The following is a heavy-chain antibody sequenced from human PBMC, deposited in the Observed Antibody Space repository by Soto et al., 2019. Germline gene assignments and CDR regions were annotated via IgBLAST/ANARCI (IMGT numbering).Heavy chain of an antibody. CDR2: IYYSGST. V-gene: IGHV4-59*01. J-gene: IGHJ4*02. Sequence: SETLSLTCTVSGGSISSYYWSWIRQPPGKGLEWIGYIYYSGSTNYNPTLKSRINISVDTSKNQFSLKLSSVTAADTAVYYRASCPGRPCWFDYWGQGTLVTVSS. D-gene: IGHD1-1*01. CDR1: GGSISSYY. CDR3: ASCPGRPCWFDY.